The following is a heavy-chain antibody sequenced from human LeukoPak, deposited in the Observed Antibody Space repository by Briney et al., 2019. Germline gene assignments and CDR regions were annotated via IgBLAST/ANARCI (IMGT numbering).Heavy chain of an antibody. D-gene: IGHD2-15*01. J-gene: IGHJ5*01. CDR3: ARDYLVVASNWFDP. V-gene: IGHV3-74*01. Sequence: GGSLRLACAASGFTFSSYWMHWVRQGPGKGLVWVSRINSDGSSTSYADSVKGRFTISRDNAKNTLFLQMNSLRAEDTAVYYCARDYLVVASNWFDPWGQGTLVTVSS. CDR2: INSDGSST. CDR1: GFTFSSYW.